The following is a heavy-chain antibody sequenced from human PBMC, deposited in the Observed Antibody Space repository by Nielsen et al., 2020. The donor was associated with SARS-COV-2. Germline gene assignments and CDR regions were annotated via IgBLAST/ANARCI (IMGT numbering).Heavy chain of an antibody. D-gene: IGHD3-10*01. J-gene: IGHJ6*02. CDR2: ISYDGSNK. V-gene: IGHV3-33*05. Sequence: WIRQPPGKGLEWVAVISYDGSNKYYADSVKGRFTISRDNSKNTLYLQMNSLRAEDTAVYYCARELRFGELLYYGMDVWGQGTTVTVSS. CDR3: ARELRFGELLYYGMDV.